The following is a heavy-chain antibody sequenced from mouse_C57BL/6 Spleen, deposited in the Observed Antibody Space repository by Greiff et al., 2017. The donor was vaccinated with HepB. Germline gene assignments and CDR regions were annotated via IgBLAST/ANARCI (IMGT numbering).Heavy chain of an antibody. CDR2: INPSNGGT. CDR3: ARGYSITTVVATPFAY. Sequence: QVHVKQSGTELVKPGASVKLSCKASGYTFTSYWMHWVKQRPGQGLEWIGNINPSNGGTNYNEKFKSKATLTVDKSSSTAYMQLSSLTSEDSAVYYCARGYSITTVVATPFAYWGQGTLVTVSA. CDR1: GYTFTSYW. J-gene: IGHJ3*01. D-gene: IGHD1-1*01. V-gene: IGHV1-53*01.